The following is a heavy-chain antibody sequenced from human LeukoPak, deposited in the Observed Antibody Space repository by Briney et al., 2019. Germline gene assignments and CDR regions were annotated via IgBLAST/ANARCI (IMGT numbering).Heavy chain of an antibody. CDR2: VSGSGTRT. D-gene: IGHD3-22*01. J-gene: IGHJ4*02. Sequence: GGSLRLSCAASGFTFSSYAMSWVRQAPGKGLEWVSTVSGSGTRTYYADSEKGRFTISRDNSKNTLYLHMNSLRVEDTAVYYCAKEGSEYYDTSGYYGSFDYWGQGTLHTVSS. CDR1: GFTFSSYA. V-gene: IGHV3-23*01. CDR3: AKEGSEYYDTSGYYGSFDY.